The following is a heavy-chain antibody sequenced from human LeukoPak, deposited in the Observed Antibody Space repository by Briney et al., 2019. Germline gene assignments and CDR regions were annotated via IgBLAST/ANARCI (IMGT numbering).Heavy chain of an antibody. Sequence: GGSLRLSCAASGFTFSSYGMHWVRQAPGKGLEWVAVIWYDGSNKYYADSVKGRFTISRDNSKNTLYLQMYSLRAEDTAVYYCAKDRGSSGWYDYWGQGTLVTVSS. CDR1: GFTFSSYG. CDR2: IWYDGSNK. J-gene: IGHJ4*02. CDR3: AKDRGSSGWYDY. D-gene: IGHD6-19*01. V-gene: IGHV3-33*06.